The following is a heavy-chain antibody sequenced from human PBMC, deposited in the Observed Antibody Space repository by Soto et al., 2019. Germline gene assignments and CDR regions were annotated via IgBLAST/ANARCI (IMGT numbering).Heavy chain of an antibody. V-gene: IGHV1-18*01. CDR1: GYTFTSYG. CDR3: ARVVLERYQYYYGMDV. CDR2: ISAYNGNT. D-gene: IGHD3-3*01. Sequence: ASVKVSCNASGYTFTSYGISWVRQAPGQGLEWMGWISAYNGNTSYAQKLQGRVTMTTDTSTSAAYMELRSLRSDDTAVYYCARVVLERYQYYYGMDVWGQGTTVTVSS. J-gene: IGHJ6*02.